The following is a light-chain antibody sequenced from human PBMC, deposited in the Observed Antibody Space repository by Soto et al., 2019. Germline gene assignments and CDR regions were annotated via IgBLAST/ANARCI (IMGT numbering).Light chain of an antibody. CDR2: GTS. CDR3: QQYGSSPPYT. J-gene: IGKJ2*01. Sequence: EIVMTQSPVTLSVSPGERATLSCRASQNISRSLAWYQQKPGQGPSLLIYGTSTRAGGVPARFSGGGSGTDFTLTISRLEPEDFAVYYCQQYGSSPPYTFGQGTKVDIK. V-gene: IGKV3-20*01. CDR1: QNISRS.